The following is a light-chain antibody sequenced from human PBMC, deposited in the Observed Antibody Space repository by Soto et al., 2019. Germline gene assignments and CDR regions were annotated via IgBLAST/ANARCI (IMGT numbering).Light chain of an antibody. CDR2: GAS. V-gene: IGKV3D-20*02. Sequence: EIVLTQSPGSLSLSPGEQAPLSCRAIQSVTSNYLARYQQKPGEAPSLLIFGASFGETGVPDRISGSRSWTDFTLTIISLVPEEFAVYYCQQRSNWPPITFGQGTRLEIK. J-gene: IGKJ5*01. CDR3: QQRSNWPPIT. CDR1: QSVTSNY.